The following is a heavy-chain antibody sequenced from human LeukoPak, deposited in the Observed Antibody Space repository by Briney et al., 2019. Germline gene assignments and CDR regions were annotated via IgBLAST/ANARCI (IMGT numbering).Heavy chain of an antibody. J-gene: IGHJ4*02. D-gene: IGHD6-13*01. CDR1: GFTVSSYY. CDR2: IYSGGST. CDR3: ARSRYSTTWSSSWEFDY. V-gene: IGHV3-66*01. Sequence: GGSLRLSCAASGFTVSSYYMNWVRQAPGKGLEWVSVIYSGGSTYYADSVKGRFTISRDNSKNTLYLQMNSLRAADTTVYYCARSRYSTTWSSSWEFDYWGQGTLVTVSS.